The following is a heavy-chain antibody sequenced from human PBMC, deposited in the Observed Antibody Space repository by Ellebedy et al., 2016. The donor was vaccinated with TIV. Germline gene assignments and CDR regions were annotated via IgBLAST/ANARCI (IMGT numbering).Heavy chain of an antibody. V-gene: IGHV4-31*03. Sequence: SETLSLXXTVSGGSISSGGYYWSWIRQHPGKGLEWIGYIYYSGSTYYNPSLKSRVTISVDTSKNQFFLKLSSVTAADTAVYYCARGGDGGSGRTWHYWGQGTLVTVSS. CDR2: IYYSGST. D-gene: IGHD3-10*01. CDR1: GGSISSGGYY. J-gene: IGHJ4*02. CDR3: ARGGDGGSGRTWHY.